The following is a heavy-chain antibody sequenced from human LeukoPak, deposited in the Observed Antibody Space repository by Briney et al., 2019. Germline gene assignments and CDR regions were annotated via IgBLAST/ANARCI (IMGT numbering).Heavy chain of an antibody. CDR1: GFTLGRHD. Sequence: GGSLRLSCTASGFTLGRHDMHWVRQTTGVGLEWVAALASGSQTFYAGSVKGRFTVSREDAKNSLYLQMNSLRAGDTAVYYCVREARGYHYTYFDYWGQGTLVTVSS. CDR2: LASGSQT. J-gene: IGHJ4*02. CDR3: VREARGYHYTYFDY. V-gene: IGHV3-13*01. D-gene: IGHD5-18*01.